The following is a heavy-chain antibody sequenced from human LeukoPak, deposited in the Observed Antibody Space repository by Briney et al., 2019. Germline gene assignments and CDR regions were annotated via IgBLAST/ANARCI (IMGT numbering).Heavy chain of an antibody. J-gene: IGHJ4*02. Sequence: GRSLRLSCAASGFTVSTNYMNWVRQAPGKGLEWVSVVYSGGSTYYADSVKGRFTISRDNSKNTLYLQMSSLRAEDTAVYYCARGGYSSGWYRDWGQGTLVTVSS. CDR3: ARGGYSSGWYRD. CDR1: GFTVSTNY. CDR2: VYSGGST. D-gene: IGHD6-19*01. V-gene: IGHV3-53*01.